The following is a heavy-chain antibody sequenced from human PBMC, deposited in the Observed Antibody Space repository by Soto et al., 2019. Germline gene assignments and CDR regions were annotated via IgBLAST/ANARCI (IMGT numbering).Heavy chain of an antibody. J-gene: IGHJ1*01. CDR1: GGCGTCHH. CDR2: TSYTGNT. CDR3: ATDINAVYTRYF. V-gene: IGHV4-59*02. Sequence: SGTLALRCFVSGGCGTCHHRSCVRQFPGQGLEWIAYTSYTGNTNYNPSLQSRVTISLDTSKNQLSLKLTSMTAADTAVYYCATDINAVYTRYF. D-gene: IGHD2-8*01.